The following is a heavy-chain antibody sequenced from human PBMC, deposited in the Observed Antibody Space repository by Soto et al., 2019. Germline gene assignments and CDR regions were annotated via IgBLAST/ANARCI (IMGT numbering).Heavy chain of an antibody. V-gene: IGHV3-21*01. CDR2: ISSSSSYI. J-gene: IGHJ3*02. CDR3: ARGVLVPAAIPKSLHI. CDR1: GFTFSSYS. D-gene: IGHD2-2*01. Sequence: SGGSLRLSCAASGFTFSSYSMNWVRQAPGKGLEWVSSISSSSSYIYYADSVKGRFTISRDNAKNSLYLQMNSLRAEDTAVYYCARGVLVPAAIPKSLHIWCQGTIVT.